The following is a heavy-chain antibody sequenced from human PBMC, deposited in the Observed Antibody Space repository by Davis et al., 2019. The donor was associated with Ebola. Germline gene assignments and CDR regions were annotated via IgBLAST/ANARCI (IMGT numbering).Heavy chain of an antibody. CDR2: IYHSGST. D-gene: IGHD6-19*01. Sequence: SETLSLTCTVSGGSISSSSYYWGWIRQPPGKGLEWIGSIYHSGSTYYNPSLKSRVTISVDTSKNQFSLKLSSVTAADTAVYYCARQIGVSGWSPYYFDYWGQGTLVTVSS. V-gene: IGHV4-39*01. CDR3: ARQIGVSGWSPYYFDY. CDR1: GGSISSSSYY. J-gene: IGHJ4*02.